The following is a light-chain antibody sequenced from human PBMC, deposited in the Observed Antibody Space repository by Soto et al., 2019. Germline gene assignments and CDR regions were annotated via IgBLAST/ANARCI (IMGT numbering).Light chain of an antibody. CDR3: QQYNSYPIT. CDR2: DAS. V-gene: IGKV1-5*01. Sequence: EIQVTKSPSKLCASEGDRVAITCRASQSISSWLAWYQQKKGKAPKXXIYDASSLESGVPSRFSGSGYGTEFNLTISSLQTDDFATYYCQQYNSYPITFGQGTRLEIK. J-gene: IGKJ5*01. CDR1: QSISSW.